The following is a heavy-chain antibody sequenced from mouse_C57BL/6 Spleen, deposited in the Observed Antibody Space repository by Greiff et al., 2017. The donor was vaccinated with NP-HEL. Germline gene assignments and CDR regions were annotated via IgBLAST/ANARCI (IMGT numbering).Heavy chain of an antibody. D-gene: IGHD4-1*01. J-gene: IGHJ3*01. CDR3: TVLGRAY. V-gene: IGHV5-9-1*02. CDR1: GFTFSSYA. Sequence: EVQGVESGAGLVKPGGSLKLSCAASGFTFSSYAMSWVRQTPEKRLEWVAYISSGGVYIYYADTVKGRFTIARDNARNTLYRQMSSLKSEDTAMYYCTVLGRAYWGQGTLVTVSA. CDR2: ISSGGVYI.